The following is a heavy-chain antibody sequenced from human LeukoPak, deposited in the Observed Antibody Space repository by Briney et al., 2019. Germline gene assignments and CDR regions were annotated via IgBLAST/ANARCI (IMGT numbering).Heavy chain of an antibody. CDR3: ASAYYDFWSGYPFDY. CDR2: IYSGGST. D-gene: IGHD3-3*01. Sequence: PGVSLRLSCAASGFTVSSNYMSWVRQDPGKGLEWVSVIYSGGSTYYADSVKGRFTISRDNSKNTLYLQINSLRAEDTAVYYCASAYYDFWSGYPFDYWGQGTLVTVSS. CDR1: GFTVSSNY. J-gene: IGHJ4*02. V-gene: IGHV3-53*01.